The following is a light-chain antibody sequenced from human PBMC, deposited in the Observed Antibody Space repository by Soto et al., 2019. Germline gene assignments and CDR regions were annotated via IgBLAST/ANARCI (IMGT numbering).Light chain of an antibody. CDR3: QQSYSALQT. CDR1: QNIGRY. J-gene: IGKJ2*01. V-gene: IGKV1-39*01. Sequence: DIQMTQSPSSLSAFVGDRVTITCRASQNIGRYLNWYQQKPGTAPKLLMYAASALQSGVPSRFTGSGSGTHFALTINSLQPEDFATYYCQQSYSALQTFGQGTKLEIK. CDR2: AAS.